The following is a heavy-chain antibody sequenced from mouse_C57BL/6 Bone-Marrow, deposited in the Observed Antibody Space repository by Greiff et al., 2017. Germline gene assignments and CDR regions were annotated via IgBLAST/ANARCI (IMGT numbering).Heavy chain of an antibody. D-gene: IGHD2-4*01. CDR1: GYTFTSYT. Sequence: QVQLQQSGAELVRPGASVKMSCKASGYTFTSYTMNWVKQRPGQGLEWIGYIYPSSGYTKYNQKFKDKATLTVDKSSSTAYMQLNSLTTEDSAVYNGARSRDDDRRYFDNWDQGTTLTVTS. CDR2: IYPSSGYT. V-gene: IGHV1-4*01. J-gene: IGHJ2*01. CDR3: ARSRDDDRRYFDN.